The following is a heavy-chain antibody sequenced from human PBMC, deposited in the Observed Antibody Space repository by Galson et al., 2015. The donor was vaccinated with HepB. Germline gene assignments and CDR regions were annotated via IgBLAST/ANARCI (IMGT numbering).Heavy chain of an antibody. V-gene: IGHV3-21*01. CDR1: GFTFSSYS. CDR2: ISSSSSYI. CDR3: ASKSCSGGSCYYYYGMDV. Sequence: SLRLSCAASGFTFSSYSMNWVRQAPGKGLEWVSSISSSSSYIYYADSVKGRFTISRDNAKNSLYLQMNSLRAEDTAVYYCASKSCSGGSCYYYYGMDVWGQGTTVTVSS. J-gene: IGHJ6*02. D-gene: IGHD2-15*01.